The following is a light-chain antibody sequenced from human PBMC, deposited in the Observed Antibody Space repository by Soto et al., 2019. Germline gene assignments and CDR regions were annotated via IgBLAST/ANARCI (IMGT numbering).Light chain of an antibody. CDR2: EVI. CDR1: SSDVGGYDF. V-gene: IGLV2-14*01. CDR3: SSYTSRTSLWL. J-gene: IGLJ2*01. Sequence: QSALTQPASVSGSPGQSITIPCTGTSSDVGGYDFVSWYQQHPGQAPKLMIYEVIHRPSGVSHRFSGSKSGNMASLTISGLQAEDEAHYYCSSYTSRTSLWLFGGGTKLTVL.